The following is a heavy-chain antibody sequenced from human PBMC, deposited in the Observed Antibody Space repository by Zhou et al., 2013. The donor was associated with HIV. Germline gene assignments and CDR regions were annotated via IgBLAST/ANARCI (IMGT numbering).Heavy chain of an antibody. J-gene: IGHJ4*02. V-gene: IGHV4-39*01. CDR3: ARHGERYSSSWTDFDY. Sequence: VQLQESGPGLVKPSETLSLTCTVSGVSLNSSSYYWGWIRQPPGKGLAWIGSVYYGGSTYYNPSLKSRVTISIDTSKKQFSLKLSSVTAADTAVYYCARHGERYSSSWTDFDYWGQGTLVTVSS. CDR1: GVSLNSSSYY. D-gene: IGHD6-19*01. CDR2: VYYGGST.